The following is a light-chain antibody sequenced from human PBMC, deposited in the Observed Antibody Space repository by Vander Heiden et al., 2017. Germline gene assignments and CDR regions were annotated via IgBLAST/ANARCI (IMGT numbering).Light chain of an antibody. CDR3: QSYDSSSVV. J-gene: IGLJ2*01. CDR2: EDN. CDR1: SGSIASNY. Sequence: NFMLTQPHSVSESPGKTVTISCPGSSGSIASNYVQWYQQRPGSAPTPVIYEDNQRPSGVPDRFSGSIGSSSNSASLTISGLKTEDEADYYCQSYDSSSVVFGGGTKLTVL. V-gene: IGLV6-57*02.